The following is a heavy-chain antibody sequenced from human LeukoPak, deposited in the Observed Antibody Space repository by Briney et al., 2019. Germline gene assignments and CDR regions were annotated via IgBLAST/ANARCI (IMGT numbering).Heavy chain of an antibody. CDR2: IFYSGTT. CDR1: GGSISGSGYY. CDR3: ARTSNGNYRY. J-gene: IGHJ4*02. D-gene: IGHD1-7*01. Sequence: PSQTLSLTCTVSGGSISGSGYYWSWIRQPPGKGLEWIGNIFYSGTTDYNPSLKSRVTISIDRSKNQFSLMLTSLTAADTAVYYCARTSNGNYRYWGQGTLVTVSS. V-gene: IGHV4-30-2*01.